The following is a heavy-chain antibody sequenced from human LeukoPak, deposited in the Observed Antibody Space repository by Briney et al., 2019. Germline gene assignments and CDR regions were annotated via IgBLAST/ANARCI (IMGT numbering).Heavy chain of an antibody. CDR2: IYYSGST. J-gene: IGHJ5*02. CDR3: ARDETFGELLGFDP. V-gene: IGHV4-59*01. D-gene: IGHD3-10*01. Sequence: PSETLSPTCTVSGGSISSYYWSWIRQPPGKGLEWIGYIYYSGSTNYNPSLKSRVTISVDTSKNQFSLKLSSVTAADTAVYYCARDETFGELLGFDPWGQGTLVIVSS. CDR1: GGSISSYY.